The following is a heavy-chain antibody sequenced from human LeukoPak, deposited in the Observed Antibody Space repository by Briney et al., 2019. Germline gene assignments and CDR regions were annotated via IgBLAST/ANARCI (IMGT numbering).Heavy chain of an antibody. D-gene: IGHD4-23*01. J-gene: IGHJ3*02. CDR1: GYTFTGYY. V-gene: IGHV1-2*02. CDR3: ASARTTVVFGTPLDAFDI. Sequence: GASVKVSCKASGYTFTGYYMHWVRQAPGQGLEWMGWINPNSGGTNYAQKFQGRVTMTRDTSISTAYMELSRLRSDDTAVYYCASARTTVVFGTPLDAFDIWGQGTMVTVSA. CDR2: INPNSGGT.